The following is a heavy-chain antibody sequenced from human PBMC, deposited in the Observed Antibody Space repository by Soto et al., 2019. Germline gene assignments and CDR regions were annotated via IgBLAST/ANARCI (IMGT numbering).Heavy chain of an antibody. CDR2: VVPLFGTP. CDR3: ARGVDAMAKYEH. D-gene: IGHD5-12*01. Sequence: QVQLVQSGAEVKEPGSSVKVSCKTSGGSFSMYAISWVRQAPGQGLEWLGGVVPLFGTPNYAQKFLDRVTITADDSQSTVYMELSSLKSDDTAVYFCARGVDAMAKYEHWGQGSLVTVSS. J-gene: IGHJ1*01. V-gene: IGHV1-69*01. CDR1: GGSFSMYA.